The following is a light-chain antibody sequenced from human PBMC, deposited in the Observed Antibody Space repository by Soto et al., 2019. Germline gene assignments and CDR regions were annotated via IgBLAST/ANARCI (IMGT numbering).Light chain of an antibody. Sequence: DIQMTQSPSTLSGSVGDRVTITCRASQSISSWLAWYQQKPGKAPKLLIYKASSLESGVPSRFSGSGSGTEFTLTISRLEPEDFATYYCQQRSRWPPTFGHGTKVDIK. CDR2: KAS. J-gene: IGKJ1*01. CDR3: QQRSRWPPT. CDR1: QSISSW. V-gene: IGKV1-5*03.